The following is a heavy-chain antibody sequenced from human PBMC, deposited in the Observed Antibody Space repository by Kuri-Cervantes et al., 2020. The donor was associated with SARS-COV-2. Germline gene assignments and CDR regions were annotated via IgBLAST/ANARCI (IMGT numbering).Heavy chain of an antibody. D-gene: IGHD2-2*01. CDR2: IGPSGTTK. V-gene: IGHV3-11*04. J-gene: IGHJ6*03. CDR1: GFIFSDYY. Sequence: GESLKISCTASGFIFSDYYMTWIRQAPGKGLEWVSNIGPSGTTKYYADSVKGRFTISRDNAKNSLYLQMSSLRAEDTAVYYCHLEVVPAATPGYMDVWGKGTTVTVSS. CDR3: HLEVVPAATPGYMDV.